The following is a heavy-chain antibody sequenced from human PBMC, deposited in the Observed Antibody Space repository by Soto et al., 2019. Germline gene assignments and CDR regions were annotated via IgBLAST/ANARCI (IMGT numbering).Heavy chain of an antibody. J-gene: IGHJ5*02. CDR1: GYTFTGYY. V-gene: IGHV1-2*02. D-gene: IGHD3-3*01. Sequence: WASVKVSCKASGYTFTGYYMHWVRQAPGQGLEWMGWINPNSGGTNYAQKFQGRVTMTRDTSISTAYMELSRLRSDDTAVYYCARGCYDFWSGYWFDPWGQGTLVTVSS. CDR2: INPNSGGT. CDR3: ARGCYDFWSGYWFDP.